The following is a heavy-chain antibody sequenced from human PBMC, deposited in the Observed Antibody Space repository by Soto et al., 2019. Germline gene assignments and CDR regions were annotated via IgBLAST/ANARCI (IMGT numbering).Heavy chain of an antibody. D-gene: IGHD3-9*01. J-gene: IGHJ4*02. CDR3: AKLRYFDWLPYFDY. CDR2: ISGSGGST. Sequence: GGSPRLSCAASGFTFSSYAMSWVRQAPGKGLGWVSAISGSGGSTYYADSVKGRFTISRDNSKNTLYLQMNSLRAEDTAVYYCAKLRYFDWLPYFDYWGQGTLVTVSS. V-gene: IGHV3-23*01. CDR1: GFTFSSYA.